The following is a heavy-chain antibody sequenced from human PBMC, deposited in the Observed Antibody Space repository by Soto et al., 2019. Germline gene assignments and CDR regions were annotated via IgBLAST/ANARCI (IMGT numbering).Heavy chain of an antibody. V-gene: IGHV3-9*01. J-gene: IGHJ4*02. Sequence: EVQLEESGGALVQPGRSLRLSCAASGFTFDDYAMYWVRQVLGKGLEWVSSISWNSGNIGYADSVKGRFTTSRDNAENSLSLQMNRLRPEDTALYYCVRSKGGYSYGTPFDYWGQGTLVTVSS. CDR2: ISWNSGNI. D-gene: IGHD5-18*01. CDR3: VRSKGGYSYGTPFDY. CDR1: GFTFDDYA.